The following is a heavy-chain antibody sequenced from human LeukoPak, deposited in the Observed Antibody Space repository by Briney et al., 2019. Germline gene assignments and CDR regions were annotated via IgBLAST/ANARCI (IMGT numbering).Heavy chain of an antibody. V-gene: IGHV3-23*01. CDR3: AMPGDGDYGGPRYYYYGMDV. CDR1: GFTFSSYA. J-gene: IGHJ6*02. CDR2: ISGSGGST. Sequence: GGSLRLSCAASGFTFSSYAMSWVRQAPGKGLEWFSAISGSGGSTYYADSVKGRFTISRDNSKNTLYLQMNSLRAEDTAVYYCAMPGDGDYGGPRYYYYGMDVWGQGTTVTVSS. D-gene: IGHD4-17*01.